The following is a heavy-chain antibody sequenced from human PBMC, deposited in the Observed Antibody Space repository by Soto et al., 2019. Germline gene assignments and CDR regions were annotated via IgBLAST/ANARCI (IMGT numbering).Heavy chain of an antibody. Sequence: SETLSLTCTVSGGSISSGGYFWSWIRQPPGKGLEWIGNIFYSGTTYYNPSLKGRVTISVDTSKNQFSLKLSSVTAADTAVYFCARGVLYWGQGTLVTVSS. CDR2: IFYSGTT. D-gene: IGHD1-1*01. V-gene: IGHV4-31*03. J-gene: IGHJ4*02. CDR3: ARGVLY. CDR1: GGSISSGGYF.